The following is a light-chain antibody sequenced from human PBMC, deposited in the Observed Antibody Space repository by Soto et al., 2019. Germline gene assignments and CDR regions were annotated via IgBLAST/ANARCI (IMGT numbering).Light chain of an antibody. Sequence: EIVLMQSPGTLSLSPGERATLSCRASQSISGSYLAWYQQKPGQSPRLLIYGASSRATGIPDRFTGSGSGTHFTLTISRLEPEDFAVYYCNHYSPSSFTFGPGTKVEIE. CDR2: GAS. J-gene: IGKJ3*01. V-gene: IGKV3-20*01. CDR1: QSISGSY. CDR3: NHYSPSSFT.